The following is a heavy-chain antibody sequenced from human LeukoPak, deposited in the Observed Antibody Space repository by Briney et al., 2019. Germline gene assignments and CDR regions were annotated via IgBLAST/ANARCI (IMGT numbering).Heavy chain of an antibody. CDR3: ARVGRGDHTWGSYSFDY. CDR2: ISYTGST. J-gene: IGHJ4*02. CDR1: SDSINNYK. D-gene: IGHD3-16*01. Sequence: SETLSLTCTVSSDSINNYKWSWIRQPPGKGLEWIGYISYTGSTKYNPSLKSRVTISVDTSNNQFSLKLSSVTTADTAVYYCARVGRGDHTWGSYSFDYWGQGTLVTVPS. V-gene: IGHV4-59*01.